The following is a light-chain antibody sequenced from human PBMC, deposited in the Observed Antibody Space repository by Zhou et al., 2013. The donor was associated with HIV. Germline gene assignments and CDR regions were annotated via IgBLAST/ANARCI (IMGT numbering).Light chain of an antibody. Sequence: IQMSQSPSSLSASVGDRVTITCRASQGIGNDLGWYQQIPGKAPKLLIYAASSLQSGVPSRFSGSGSGTDFTLTINSLQPEDCAIYYCLQDYKYPWTFGQGTKVEIK. V-gene: IGKV1-6*01. CDR2: AAS. CDR3: LQDYKYPWT. CDR1: QGIGND. J-gene: IGKJ1*01.